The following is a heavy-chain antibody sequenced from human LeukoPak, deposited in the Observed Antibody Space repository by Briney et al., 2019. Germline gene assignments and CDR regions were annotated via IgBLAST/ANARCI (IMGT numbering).Heavy chain of an antibody. Sequence: GGSLRLSCAASGITFSSYSMNWVRQAPGKGLEWVSYITTSGTIYYADSVKGRFTISRDNAKNLLYLQMNSLRAEDTAVYYCARDYCSGGSCYQILTWGQGTLVTVSS. V-gene: IGHV3-48*04. D-gene: IGHD2-15*01. J-gene: IGHJ5*02. CDR2: ITTSGTI. CDR1: GITFSSYS. CDR3: ARDYCSGGSCYQILT.